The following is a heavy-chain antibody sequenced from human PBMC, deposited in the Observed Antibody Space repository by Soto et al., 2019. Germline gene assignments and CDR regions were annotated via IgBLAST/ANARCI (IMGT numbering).Heavy chain of an antibody. D-gene: IGHD3-22*01. Sequence: QVQLVQSGAEVKKPGASVKVSCKASGYTFTSYAMHWVRQAPGQRLEWMGWINAGNGNTKYSQKFKGRVTITRDTSASTAYMELSSLRSEDTAVYYCARKRDRSGYYLDYWGQGTLVTVSS. CDR2: INAGNGNT. V-gene: IGHV1-3*01. CDR1: GYTFTSYA. CDR3: ARKRDRSGYYLDY. J-gene: IGHJ4*02.